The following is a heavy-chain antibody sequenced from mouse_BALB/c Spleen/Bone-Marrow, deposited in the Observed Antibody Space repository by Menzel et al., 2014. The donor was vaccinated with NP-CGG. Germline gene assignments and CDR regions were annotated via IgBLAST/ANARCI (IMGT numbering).Heavy chain of an antibody. J-gene: IGHJ2*01. Sequence: DVKLQESGGGLVQPGGSRKLSCAASGFTFXSFGMHWVRQAPEKGLEWVAYISSGSSTIYYADTVKGRFTISRDNPKNTLFLQMTSLRSEDTAMYYCARDVPLYDVGYFDYWGQGTTLTVSS. CDR3: ARDVPLYDVGYFDY. D-gene: IGHD2-14*01. CDR2: ISSGSSTI. V-gene: IGHV5-17*02. CDR1: GFTFXSFG.